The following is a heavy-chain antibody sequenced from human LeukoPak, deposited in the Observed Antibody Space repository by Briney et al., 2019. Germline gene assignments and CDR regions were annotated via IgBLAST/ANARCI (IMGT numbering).Heavy chain of an antibody. V-gene: IGHV3-23*01. CDR1: GFTFSSYA. CDR3: AREQYGPSVTTPFDY. Sequence: GGSLRLSCAASGFTFSSYAMSWVRQAPGKGLEWVSAISGSGGSTYYADSVKGRFTISRDNAKNSLYLQMNSLRAEDTAVYYCAREQYGPSVTTPFDYWGQGTLVTVSS. D-gene: IGHD4-17*01. CDR2: ISGSGGST. J-gene: IGHJ4*02.